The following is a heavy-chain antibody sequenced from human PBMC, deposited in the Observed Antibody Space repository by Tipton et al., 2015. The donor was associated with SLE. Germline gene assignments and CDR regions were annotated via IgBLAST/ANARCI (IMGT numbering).Heavy chain of an antibody. CDR2: ISSSSYT. CDR1: GFTFSSYA. CDR3: ARVRLERGAFDI. J-gene: IGHJ3*02. V-gene: IGHV3-21*01. D-gene: IGHD1-1*01. Sequence: SLRLSCAASGFTFSSYAMSWVRQAPGKGLEWVSAISSSSYTNYADSVKGRFTISRDNAKNSLYLQMNSLRAEDTAVYYCARVRLERGAFDIWGQGTMVTVSS.